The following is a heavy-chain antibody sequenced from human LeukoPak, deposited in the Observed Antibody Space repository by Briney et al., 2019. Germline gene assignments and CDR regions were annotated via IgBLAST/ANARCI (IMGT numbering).Heavy chain of an antibody. V-gene: IGHV1-69*05. Sequence: SVKVSCKASGGTFSSYAISWVRQAPGQGLEWMGGIIPIFGTANYAQKFQGRVTITTDESTSTAYMELSSLRSEDTAVYSCARGISAAAALILDYWGQGTLVTVSS. J-gene: IGHJ4*02. D-gene: IGHD6-13*01. CDR1: GGTFSSYA. CDR2: IIPIFGTA. CDR3: ARGISAAAALILDY.